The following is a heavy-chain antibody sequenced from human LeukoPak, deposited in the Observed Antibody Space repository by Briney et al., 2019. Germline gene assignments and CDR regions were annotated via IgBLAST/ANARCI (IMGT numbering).Heavy chain of an antibody. CDR1: GFTFSSYS. D-gene: IGHD6-13*01. Sequence: AGGSLRLSCAASGFTFSSYSMNWVRQAPGKGLEWVSSISSSSGYIYYADPVKGRFTISRDNAKNSLYLQMNSLRAEDTAVYYCARASSSWDHFDYWGQGTLVTVSS. CDR2: ISSSSGYI. J-gene: IGHJ4*02. CDR3: ARASSSWDHFDY. V-gene: IGHV3-21*01.